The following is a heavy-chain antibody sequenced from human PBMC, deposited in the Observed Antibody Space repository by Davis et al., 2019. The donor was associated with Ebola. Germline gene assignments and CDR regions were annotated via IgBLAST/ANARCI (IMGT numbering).Heavy chain of an antibody. CDR3: ARDVRGITGPSEY. Sequence: ALVKVSCKASGFTFTSSAVQWARHPPGQGLEWMGWISTYNGNTNYAQKVQGRITMTTDTSTSTAYMELRSLRSDDTARYYCARDVRGITGPSEYWGQGTLVTVSS. CDR1: GFTFTSSA. V-gene: IGHV1-18*01. D-gene: IGHD1-1*01. CDR2: ISTYNGNT. J-gene: IGHJ4*02.